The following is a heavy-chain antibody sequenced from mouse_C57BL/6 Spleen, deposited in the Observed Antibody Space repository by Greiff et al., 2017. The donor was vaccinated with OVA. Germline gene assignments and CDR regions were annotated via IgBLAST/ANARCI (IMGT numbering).Heavy chain of an antibody. CDR1: GYTFTNYW. CDR3: AREVTGTPYYFDY. CDR2: IYPGGGYT. D-gene: IGHD4-1*01. J-gene: IGHJ2*01. V-gene: IGHV1-63*01. Sequence: QVQLKQSGAELVRPGTSVKMSCKASGYTFTNYWIGWAKQRPGHGLEWIGDIYPGGGYTNYNEKFKGKATLTADKSSSTAYMQFSSLTSEDSAIYSAAREVTGTPYYFDYWGQGTTLTVSS.